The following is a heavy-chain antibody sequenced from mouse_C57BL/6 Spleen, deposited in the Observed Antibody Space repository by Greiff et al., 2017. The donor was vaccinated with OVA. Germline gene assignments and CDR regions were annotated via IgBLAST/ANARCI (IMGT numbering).Heavy chain of an antibody. D-gene: IGHD3-2*02. CDR2: IWSGGST. CDR3: SGQLRSLYAMDY. V-gene: IGHV2-2*01. CDR1: GFSLTSYG. J-gene: IGHJ4*01. Sequence: VHLVESGPGLVQPSQSLSITCTFSGFSLTSYGVHWVRQSPGKGLEWLGVIWSGGSTDYNAAFISRLSISKDNSKSQVFFKMNSLQADDTAIYYCSGQLRSLYAMDYWGQGTSVTVSS.